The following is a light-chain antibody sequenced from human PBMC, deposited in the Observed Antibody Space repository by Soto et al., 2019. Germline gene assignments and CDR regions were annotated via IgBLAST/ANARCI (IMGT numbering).Light chain of an antibody. V-gene: IGLV2-14*02. CDR3: SSYTSSSTYV. CDR2: EVS. Sequence: QSALTQPASVSGSPGQSITISCTGTSSNVGNFNVVSWYQQHPGKAPKVIIYEVSNRPSGASNRFSGSKSGNTASLTISGLQAEDEADYYCSSYTSSSTYVFGTGTKVTVL. CDR1: SSNVGNFNV. J-gene: IGLJ1*01.